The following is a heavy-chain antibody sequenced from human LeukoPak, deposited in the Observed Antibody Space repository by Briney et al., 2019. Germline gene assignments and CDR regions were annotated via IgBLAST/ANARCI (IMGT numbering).Heavy chain of an antibody. Sequence: ASVKVSCKASGYTFTSYYMHWVRQAPGQGLEWMGIINPSGGSTSYAQKFQGRVTMTRDMSTSTVYMELSSLRSEDTAVYYCARDGSYSSSPYNWFDPWGQGTLVTVSS. J-gene: IGHJ5*02. CDR2: INPSGGST. V-gene: IGHV1-46*01. D-gene: IGHD6-6*01. CDR3: ARDGSYSSSPYNWFDP. CDR1: GYTFTSYY.